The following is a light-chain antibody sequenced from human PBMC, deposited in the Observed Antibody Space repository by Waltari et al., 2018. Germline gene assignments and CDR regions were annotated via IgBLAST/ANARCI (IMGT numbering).Light chain of an antibody. Sequence: QSALTQPASVSGSPGQSLTISCTGTSSDGGGYNYVSWYQQHPGKAPKLMIYEVSNRPSGVSNRFSGSKSGNTASLTISGLQAEDEADYYCSSYTSSSTRVFGGGTKLTVL. J-gene: IGLJ2*01. V-gene: IGLV2-14*01. CDR3: SSYTSSSTRV. CDR1: SSDGGGYNY. CDR2: EVS.